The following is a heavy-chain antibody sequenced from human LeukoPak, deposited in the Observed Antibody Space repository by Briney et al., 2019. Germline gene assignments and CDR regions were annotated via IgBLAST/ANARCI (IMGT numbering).Heavy chain of an antibody. J-gene: IGHJ6*03. CDR3: ARAYCSSTSCYTSSTRYYYYMDV. Sequence: SETLSLTCTVSGGSISSSSYYWGWIRQPPGKGLEWIGSIYYSGSTYYNPSLKSRVTISVDTSKNQFSLKLSSVTAADTAVYYCARAYCSSTSCYTSSTRYYYYMDVWGKGTTVTVSS. CDR1: GGSISSSSYY. CDR2: IYYSGST. V-gene: IGHV4-39*01. D-gene: IGHD2-2*02.